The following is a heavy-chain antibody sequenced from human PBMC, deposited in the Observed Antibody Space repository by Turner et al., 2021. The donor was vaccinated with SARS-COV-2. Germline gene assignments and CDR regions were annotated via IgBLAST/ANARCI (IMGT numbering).Heavy chain of an antibody. CDR3: ARLGGGDRPGDY. D-gene: IGHD2-21*02. CDR1: GYTFISSG. Sequence: VHLVQSGAQVKKPGAPVKVSWKASGYTFISSGISWVRQAPGQGLECMGWITAYNGNTNYAQKLQGRVTMTTDTSTSTAYMELRSLRSDDTAVYYCARLGGGDRPGDYWGQGTLVTVSS. V-gene: IGHV1-18*01. J-gene: IGHJ4*02. CDR2: ITAYNGNT.